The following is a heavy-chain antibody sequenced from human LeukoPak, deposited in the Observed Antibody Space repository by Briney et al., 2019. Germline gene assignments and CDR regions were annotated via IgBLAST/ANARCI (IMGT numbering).Heavy chain of an antibody. CDR2: ISYDGSNK. V-gene: IGHV3-30*18. Sequence: PGGSLRLSCAASGFTFSSYGMHWVRQAPGKGLEWVAVISYDGSNKYYADSVKGRFTISRDNSKNTLYLQMNSLRAEDTAVYYCAKPEGDWGQGTLVTVSS. CDR1: GFTFSSYG. CDR3: AKPEGD. J-gene: IGHJ4*02. D-gene: IGHD3-16*01.